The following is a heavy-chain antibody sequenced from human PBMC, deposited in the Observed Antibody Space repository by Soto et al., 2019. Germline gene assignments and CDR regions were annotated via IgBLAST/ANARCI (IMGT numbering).Heavy chain of an antibody. CDR1: GYTFTDYY. CDR2: INPNSGGT. CDR3: ATGYDFWSGQHHEYYFDY. Sequence: ASVKVSCKASGYTFTDYYMHWVRQAPGQGLEWMGWINPNSGGTNYAQNFQGWVTMTRDTSISTAYMELSRLRSDDTAVYYCATGYDFWSGQHHEYYFDYWGQGTRVTVSS. V-gene: IGHV1-2*04. D-gene: IGHD3-3*01. J-gene: IGHJ4*02.